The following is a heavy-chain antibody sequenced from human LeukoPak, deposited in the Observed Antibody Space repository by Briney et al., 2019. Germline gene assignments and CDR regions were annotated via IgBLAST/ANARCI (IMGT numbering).Heavy chain of an antibody. J-gene: IGHJ4*02. D-gene: IGHD5-12*01. CDR1: GFTFNNYA. CDR2: ISGSGGST. Sequence: GGSLRLSCAASGFTFNNYAINWVRQAPGKGLEWVSAISGSGGSTYYADSVKGRFTISRDNSKNPLYLQMNSLRAEDTAVFYCARDGTYTDYDPDFDIWGQGTLVTVSS. CDR3: ARDGTYTDYDPDFDI. V-gene: IGHV3-23*01.